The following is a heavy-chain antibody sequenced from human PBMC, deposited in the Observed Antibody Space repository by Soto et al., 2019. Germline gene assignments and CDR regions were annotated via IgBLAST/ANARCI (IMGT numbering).Heavy chain of an antibody. CDR2: IFYTGTT. CDR3: ARLVVVAPVANA. D-gene: IGHD2-21*01. V-gene: IGHV4-39*02. Sequence: PSETLSLTCSVSGGSISYNSYYWGWIRQPPGKGLEWVGGIFYTGTTYYSPSLKDRVTISVDTSKNSFSLDLTSVTATDTAIYFCARLVVVAPVANAWGQGTLVTVSS. J-gene: IGHJ5*01. CDR1: GGSISYNSYY.